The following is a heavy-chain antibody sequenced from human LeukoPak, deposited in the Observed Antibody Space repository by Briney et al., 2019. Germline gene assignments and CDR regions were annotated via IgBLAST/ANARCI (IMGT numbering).Heavy chain of an antibody. CDR3: ARGPSPYDLDY. CDR1: GGTFSSYA. CDR2: IIPIFGTA. D-gene: IGHD3-22*01. V-gene: IGHV1-69*13. J-gene: IGHJ4*02. Sequence: GASVKVSCKASGGTFSSYAISWVRQAPGQGLEWMGGIIPIFGTANYAQKFQGRVTITADESTSTAYMELSSLRSEGTAVYYCARGPSPYDLDYWGQGTLVTVSS.